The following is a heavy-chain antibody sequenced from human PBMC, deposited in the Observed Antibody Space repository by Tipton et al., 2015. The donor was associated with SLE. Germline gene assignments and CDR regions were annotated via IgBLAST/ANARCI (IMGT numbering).Heavy chain of an antibody. Sequence: TLSLTCTVSGGSISSGSYYWSWIRQPAGKGLEWIGYIYTSGSTYYNPSLKSRVTISVDTSKNQFSLKLSSVTAADTAVYYCARGPEQWLVNPHYFDYWGQGTLVTVSS. CDR3: ARGPEQWLVNPHYFDY. CDR1: GGSISSGSYY. CDR2: IYTSGST. D-gene: IGHD6-19*01. J-gene: IGHJ4*02. V-gene: IGHV4-61*09.